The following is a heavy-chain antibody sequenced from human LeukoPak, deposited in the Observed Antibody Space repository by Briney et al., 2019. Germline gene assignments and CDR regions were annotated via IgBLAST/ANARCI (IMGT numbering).Heavy chain of an antibody. Sequence: GGSLRLSCAASGFTFSTYGMSWVRQAPGKGLEWVSSISGSGDRTYYADSVKGRFIISRDNPKSTVYLQMNSLRVEDTAVYYCVRDRDWGAFDVWGQVTMVTVSS. D-gene: IGHD3/OR15-3a*01. V-gene: IGHV3-23*01. CDR1: GFTFSTYG. CDR2: ISGSGDRT. CDR3: VRDRDWGAFDV. J-gene: IGHJ3*01.